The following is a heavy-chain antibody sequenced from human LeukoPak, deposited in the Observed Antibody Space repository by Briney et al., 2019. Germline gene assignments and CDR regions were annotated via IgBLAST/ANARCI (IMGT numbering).Heavy chain of an antibody. CDR1: GGTFSSYV. CDR2: IIPTLGIA. D-gene: IGHD1-1*01. CDR3: ARDTSRGENWFDP. V-gene: IGHV1-69*04. J-gene: IGHJ5*02. Sequence: SVKVSCKASGGTFSSYVISWVRQAPGQGLEWMGRIIPTLGIANYAQKFQGRVTITADKSTSTAYMELSSLRSEDTAVYYCARDTSRGENWFDPWGQGTLVTVSS.